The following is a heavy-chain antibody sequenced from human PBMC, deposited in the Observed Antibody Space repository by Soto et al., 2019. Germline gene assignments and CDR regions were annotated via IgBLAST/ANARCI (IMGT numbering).Heavy chain of an antibody. V-gene: IGHV3-23*01. CDR3: ARDRDSSFDL. CDR1: GFTFSTYA. J-gene: IGHJ2*01. CDR2: ISGGGGST. Sequence: EVQLLESGGGLVQPGGSLRLSCAASGFTFSTYAMNWVRQAPGKGLEWVSAISGGGGSTYYADSVKGRVTISRDNSKNTLYLQMNSLRAEDTAVYYCARDRDSSFDLWGRGTLVTVSS.